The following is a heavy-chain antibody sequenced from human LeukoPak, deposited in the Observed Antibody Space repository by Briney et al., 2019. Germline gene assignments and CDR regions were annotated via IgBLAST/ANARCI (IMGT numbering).Heavy chain of an antibody. D-gene: IGHD6-19*01. CDR1: GCTFTGYY. Sequence: ASVKVSCKASGCTFTGYYMHWVRQAPGQGLEWMGWINPNSGGTNYAQKFQGRVTMTRDTSISTAYMELSSLRSEDTAVYYCARDTYSSGWFPDAFDIWGQGTMVTVSS. V-gene: IGHV1-2*02. CDR2: INPNSGGT. J-gene: IGHJ3*02. CDR3: ARDTYSSGWFPDAFDI.